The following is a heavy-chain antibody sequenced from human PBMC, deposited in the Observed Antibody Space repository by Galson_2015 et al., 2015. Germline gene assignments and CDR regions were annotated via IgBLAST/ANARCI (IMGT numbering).Heavy chain of an antibody. Sequence: SVKVSCKASGGSFNTYDISWVRQAPGQGLEWMGGIIPLVGTPNYAQKFRGRVTITADKSTTTVYMEVSRLRSDDTAVYYCARATQDCSRPSCPYNYGGQGTLVTVSS. V-gene: IGHV1-69*06. D-gene: IGHD2-2*01. CDR3: ARATQDCSRPSCPYNY. CDR2: IIPLVGTP. CDR1: GGSFNTYD. J-gene: IGHJ4*02.